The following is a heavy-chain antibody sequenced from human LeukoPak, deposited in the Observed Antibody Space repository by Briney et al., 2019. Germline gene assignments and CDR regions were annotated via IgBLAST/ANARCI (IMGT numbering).Heavy chain of an antibody. CDR2: ISGSSSYI. CDR1: GFTFSSYS. J-gene: IGHJ5*01. V-gene: IGHV3-21*06. CDR3: ARTDSNLESRCNGLDS. D-gene: IGHD2/OR15-2a*01. Sequence: GGSLRLSCAASGFTFSSYSMNWVRQAPGKGLEWVSSISGSSSYIYYADSVRGRFTISRDNAKNSLYLQMNSLRAEDTAVYYCARTDSNLESRCNGLDSWGQGTLVTVSS.